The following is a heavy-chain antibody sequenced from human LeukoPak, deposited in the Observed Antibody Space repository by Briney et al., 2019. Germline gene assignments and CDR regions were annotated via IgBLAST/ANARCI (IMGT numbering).Heavy chain of an antibody. V-gene: IGHV4-59*12. CDR2: IYYSGST. CDR3: ARGGAMVRGPRYYMDV. D-gene: IGHD3-10*01. Sequence: PSETLSLTCTVSGGSISSYYWSWLRQPPGKGLEWIGYIYYSGSTNYNPSLKSRVTISVDTSKNQFSLKLSSVTAADTAVYYCARGGAMVRGPRYYMDVWGKGTTVTVSS. J-gene: IGHJ6*03. CDR1: GGSISSYY.